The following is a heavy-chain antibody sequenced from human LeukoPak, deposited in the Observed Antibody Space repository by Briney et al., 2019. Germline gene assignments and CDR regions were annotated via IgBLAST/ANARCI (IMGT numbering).Heavy chain of an antibody. CDR2: IYYSGST. V-gene: IGHV4-59*01. Sequence: SKTLSLTCTVSGGSISSYYWSWIRQPPGKGLEWIGYIYYSGSTNYNPSLKSRVTISVDTSKNQFSLKLSSVTAADTAVYYCASSSSGYSYGAHYWGQGTLVTVSS. CDR3: ASSSSGYSYGAHY. J-gene: IGHJ4*02. CDR1: GGSISSYY. D-gene: IGHD5-18*01.